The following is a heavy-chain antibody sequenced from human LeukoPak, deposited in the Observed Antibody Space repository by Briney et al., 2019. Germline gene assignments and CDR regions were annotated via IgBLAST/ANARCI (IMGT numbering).Heavy chain of an antibody. CDR3: ARDDLSYGSGAGGYAFDI. V-gene: IGHV3-30*03. CDR1: GFTFSSYG. D-gene: IGHD3-10*01. CDR2: ISYDGSNK. Sequence: PGGSLRLSCAASGFTFSSYGMHWVRQAPGKGLEWVAVISYDGSNKYYADSVKGRFTISRDNSKNTLYLQMNSLRAEDTAVYYCARDDLSYGSGAGGYAFDIWGQGTMVTVSS. J-gene: IGHJ3*02.